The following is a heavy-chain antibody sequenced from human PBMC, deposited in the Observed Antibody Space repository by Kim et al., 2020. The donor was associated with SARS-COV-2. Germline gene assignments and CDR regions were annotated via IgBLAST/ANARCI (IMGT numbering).Heavy chain of an antibody. CDR2: INTNTGNP. D-gene: IGHD3-3*01. V-gene: IGHV7-4-1*02. Sequence: ASVKVSCKASGYTFTSYAMNWVRQAPGQGLEWMGWINTNTGNPTYAQGFTGRFVISTDTSASTAYLQISSLKADDTAVYYCARNGSFLVWLLQYNLFYPW. CDR1: GYTFTSYA. J-gene: IGHJ5*02. CDR3: ARNGSFLVWLLQYNLFYP.